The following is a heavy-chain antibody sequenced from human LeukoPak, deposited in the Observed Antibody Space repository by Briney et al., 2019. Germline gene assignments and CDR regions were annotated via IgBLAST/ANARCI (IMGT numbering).Heavy chain of an antibody. D-gene: IGHD5-24*01. V-gene: IGHV4-59*01. CDR3: ARSKDGFNADY. J-gene: IGHJ4*02. Sequence: ASETLSLTCTVSGGSIGSYYWNWIRQPPGKGLEWIGYIYYSESTNYNPSLKSRATISVDTSKSQFSLKVSSVTAADTAVYYCARSKDGFNADYWGQGILVTVSS. CDR1: GGSIGSYY. CDR2: IYYSEST.